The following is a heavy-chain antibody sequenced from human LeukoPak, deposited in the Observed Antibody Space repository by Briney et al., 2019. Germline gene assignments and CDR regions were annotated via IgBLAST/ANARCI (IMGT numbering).Heavy chain of an antibody. Sequence: GASVKVSCKASGYTFTGYGISWVRQAPGQGLEWMGWISAYNGNTNDAQKVQGRVTMTTDTSTSTAYMELRSLRSDDTAVYYCARDRRTEGTPFDYWGQGTLVTVSS. CDR3: ARDRRTEGTPFDY. J-gene: IGHJ4*02. CDR1: GYTFTGYG. CDR2: ISAYNGNT. D-gene: IGHD1-1*01. V-gene: IGHV1-18*01.